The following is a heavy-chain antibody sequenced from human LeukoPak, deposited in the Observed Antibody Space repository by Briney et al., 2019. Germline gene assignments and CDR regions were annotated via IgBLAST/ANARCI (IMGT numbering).Heavy chain of an antibody. D-gene: IGHD3/OR15-3a*01. CDR2: IYSGGST. CDR1: GFTVSSNY. CDR3: ARDGPPGLFDY. Sequence: GGFLRLSCAASGFTVSSNYMSWVRQAPGKGLEWVSVIYSGGSTYYADSVKGRFTISRDNSKNTLYLQMNSLRAEDTAVYYCARDGPPGLFDYWGQGTLVTVSS. V-gene: IGHV3-53*01. J-gene: IGHJ4*02.